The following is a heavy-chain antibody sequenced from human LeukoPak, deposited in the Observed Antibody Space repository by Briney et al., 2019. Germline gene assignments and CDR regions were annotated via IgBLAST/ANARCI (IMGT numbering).Heavy chain of an antibody. CDR2: INHSGST. J-gene: IGHJ6*02. CDR1: GGSFSGYY. D-gene: IGHD4/OR15-4a*01. V-gene: IGHV4-34*01. CDR3: ARGDYRYYGMDV. Sequence: SETLSLTCAVYGGSFSGYYWSWIRQPPGKGLERIGEINHSGSTNYNPSLKSRVTISVDTSKNQFSLKLSSVTAADTAVYYCARGDYRYYGMDVWGQGTTVTVSS.